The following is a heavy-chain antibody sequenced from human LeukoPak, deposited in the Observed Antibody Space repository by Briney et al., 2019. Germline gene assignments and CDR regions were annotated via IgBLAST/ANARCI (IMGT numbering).Heavy chain of an antibody. J-gene: IGHJ4*02. CDR2: INAGNGNT. D-gene: IGHD2-2*01. CDR1: EYTFPSYA. Sequence: ASVKVSCKASEYTFPSYAMHWVRQAPGQRLEWMGWINAGNGNTKYSQKFQGRVTITRDTSTSTAYMELRSLRSDDTAVYYCARGTGPAATGYWGQGTLVTVSS. CDR3: ARGTGPAATGY. V-gene: IGHV1-3*01.